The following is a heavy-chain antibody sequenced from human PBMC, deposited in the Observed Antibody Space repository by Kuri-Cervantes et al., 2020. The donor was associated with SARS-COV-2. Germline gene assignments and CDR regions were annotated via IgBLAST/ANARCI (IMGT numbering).Heavy chain of an antibody. CDR2: IKQDGSEK. CDR3: ARAISSWFDY. Sequence: ETLSLTCAASGFTFSSYWMSWVRQAPGKGLEWVANIKQDGSEKYYVDSVKGRFTISRDNAKNSLYLQMNSLRDGDTAVYYCARAISSWFDYWGQGTLVTVSS. J-gene: IGHJ4*02. D-gene: IGHD6-13*01. V-gene: IGHV3-7*01. CDR1: GFTFSSYW.